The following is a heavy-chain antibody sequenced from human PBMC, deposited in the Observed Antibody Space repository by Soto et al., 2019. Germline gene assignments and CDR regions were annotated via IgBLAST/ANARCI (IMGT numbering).Heavy chain of an antibody. CDR3: ARVAGTSQRY. J-gene: IGHJ4*02. D-gene: IGHD1-1*01. CDR2: ISSSSSLI. V-gene: IGHV3-48*01. Sequence: EVQLVESGGGLVQPGGSLRLSCAASGFIFSSYSMNWVRQAPGKGLEWVSYISSSSSLIYYADSVKGRFTVSRDNAKNSLYLQMNSLRAEDTAVYYCARVAGTSQRYWGQGTLVTVSS. CDR1: GFIFSSYS.